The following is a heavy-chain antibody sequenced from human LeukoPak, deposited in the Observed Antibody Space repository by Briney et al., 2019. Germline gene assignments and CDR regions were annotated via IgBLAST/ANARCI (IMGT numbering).Heavy chain of an antibody. CDR3: ARSYYFGSGSQGSYWYFDL. J-gene: IGHJ2*01. CDR2: IYSSGST. D-gene: IGHD3-10*01. Sequence: SETLSLTCTASGGSISSYYWSWIRRPPGKGLVWIGYIYSSGSTNYTPSLKSRVTISIGTSKNQFSLKVTSVTAADTAVYYCARSYYFGSGSQGSYWYFDLWGRGTLVTVSS. V-gene: IGHV4-59*08. CDR1: GGSISSYY.